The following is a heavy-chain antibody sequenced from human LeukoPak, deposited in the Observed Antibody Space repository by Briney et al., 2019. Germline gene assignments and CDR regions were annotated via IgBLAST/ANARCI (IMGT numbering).Heavy chain of an antibody. CDR2: IKSKTDGGTT. D-gene: IGHD1-26*01. J-gene: IGHJ4*02. Sequence: GGSLRLSCAASGFTFSDAWMSWVRQAPGKGLEWVGRIKSKTDGGTTDYAAPVKGRFTISRDDSKNTLYLQMNSLRAEDTAVYYCASASLSGSLLPRDYWGQGTLVTVSS. CDR1: GFTFSDAW. CDR3: ASASLSGSLLPRDY. V-gene: IGHV3-15*01.